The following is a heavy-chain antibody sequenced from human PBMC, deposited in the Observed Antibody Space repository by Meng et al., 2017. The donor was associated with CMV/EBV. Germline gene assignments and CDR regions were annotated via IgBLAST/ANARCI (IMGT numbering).Heavy chain of an antibody. D-gene: IGHD6-13*01. CDR2: IYWDDDK. CDR3: AHKGRRMAAAGINWFDP. J-gene: IGHJ5*02. Sequence: QITLKESAPTLVKPTQTRPLPCTFSGCSLSTSGVGVGWIRQPPGKALEWLALIYWDDDKRYSPSLKSRLTITKDTSKNQVVLTMTNMDPVDTATYYCAHKGRRMAAAGINWFDPWGQGTLVTVSS. V-gene: IGHV2-5*02. CDR1: GCSLSTSGVG.